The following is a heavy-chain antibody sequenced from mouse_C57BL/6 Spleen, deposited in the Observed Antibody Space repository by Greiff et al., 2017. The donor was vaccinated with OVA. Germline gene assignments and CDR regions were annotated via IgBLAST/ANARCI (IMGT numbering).Heavy chain of an antibody. J-gene: IGHJ1*03. V-gene: IGHV10-3*01. CDR2: IRSKSSNYAT. Sequence: GGGLVQPKGSLKLSCAASGFTFNTYAMHWVRQAPGKGLEWVARIRSKSSNYATYYAESVKDRCTISRDDSQSMLYLQMNNLKTEDTAMYYCLREEGLWYFDVWGTGTTVTVSS. D-gene: IGHD3-3*01. CDR1: GFTFNTYA. CDR3: LREEGLWYFDV.